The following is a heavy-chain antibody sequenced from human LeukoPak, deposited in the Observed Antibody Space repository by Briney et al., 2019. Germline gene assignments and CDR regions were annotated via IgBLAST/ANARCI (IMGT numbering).Heavy chain of an antibody. CDR2: ISASNGNT. V-gene: IGHV1-18*01. CDR3: ATHSTRIAVRPSDYYYYMDV. D-gene: IGHD6-6*01. Sequence: GASVKVSCKASGYTFTSYGISWVRQAPGQGLEWMGWISASNGNTNYAQKLQGRVTMTTDTSTSTAYMELRSLRSDDTAVYYCATHSTRIAVRPSDYYYYMDVWGKGTTVIVSS. J-gene: IGHJ6*03. CDR1: GYTFTSYG.